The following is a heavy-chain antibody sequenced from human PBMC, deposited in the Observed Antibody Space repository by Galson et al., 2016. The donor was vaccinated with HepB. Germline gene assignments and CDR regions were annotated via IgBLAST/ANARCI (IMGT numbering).Heavy chain of an antibody. V-gene: IGHV4-4*02. D-gene: IGHD3-22*01. CDR2: IYHSGST. Sequence: ETLSLTCAVSGGSISSSNWWSWVRQPPGKGLEWIGEIYHSGSTNYNPSLKSRVTISVNKSKNQFSLKLSSVTAADTAVYYCAREGGYYDSSGYSFFRHWGQGTLVTVSS. CDR3: AREGGYYDSSGYSFFRH. CDR1: GGSISSSNW. J-gene: IGHJ1*01.